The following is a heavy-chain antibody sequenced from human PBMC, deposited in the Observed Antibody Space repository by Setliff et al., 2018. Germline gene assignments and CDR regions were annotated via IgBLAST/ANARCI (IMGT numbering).Heavy chain of an antibody. V-gene: IGHV4-38-2*01. J-gene: IGHJ4*02. D-gene: IGHD3-22*01. CDR1: GYSISSGYY. Sequence: KTSETLSLTCAVSGYSISSGYYWGWIRQPPGKGLEWIGSIYHSRSTYYNPSLKSRVTISVDTSKNQFSLKLSSVTAADTAVYYCARQPEGGYYDSSGYYGMAPYYFDYWGQGTLVTVSS. CDR2: IYHSRST. CDR3: ARQPEGGYYDSSGYYGMAPYYFDY.